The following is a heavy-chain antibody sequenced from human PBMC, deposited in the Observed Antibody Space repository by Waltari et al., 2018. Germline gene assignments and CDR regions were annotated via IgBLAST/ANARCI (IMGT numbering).Heavy chain of an antibody. Sequence: EVQLVESGGGLIQPGGSLRLSCAASGFTVSSNYMSWVRQAPGKGLEWVSVIYSGGSTYYADSVKGRFTISRDNSKNTLYLQMNSLRAEDTAVYYCAILAAAGNYPPFDYWGQGTLVTVSS. CDR3: AILAAAGNYPPFDY. CDR1: GFTVSSNY. J-gene: IGHJ4*02. V-gene: IGHV3-53*01. D-gene: IGHD6-13*01. CDR2: IYSGGST.